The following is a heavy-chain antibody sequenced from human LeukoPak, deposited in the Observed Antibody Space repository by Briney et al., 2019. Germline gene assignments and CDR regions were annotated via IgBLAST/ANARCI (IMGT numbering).Heavy chain of an antibody. D-gene: IGHD5-24*01. CDR2: ISSSGSTI. J-gene: IGHJ4*02. Sequence: GGSLRLSCAASGFTFSDYYMSWIRQAPGKGLERVSYISSSGSTIYYADSVKGRFTISRDNAKKSLYMQMNSLRGEDTAVYYCARDGYNSGGDFDYWGQGALVTVSS. V-gene: IGHV3-11*04. CDR1: GFTFSDYY. CDR3: ARDGYNSGGDFDY.